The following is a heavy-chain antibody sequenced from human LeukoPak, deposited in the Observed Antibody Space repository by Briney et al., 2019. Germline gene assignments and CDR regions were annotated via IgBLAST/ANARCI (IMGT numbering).Heavy chain of an antibody. V-gene: IGHV3-30-3*01. CDR1: GFTFSSYA. Sequence: PGGSLRLSCAASGFTFSSYAMHWVRQAPGKGLEWVAVISYDGSNKYYADSVKGRFTISRDNSKNTLYLQMNSLRAEETAVYYCASETPTGVFNIWGQGQRSPSLQ. CDR2: ISYDGSNK. CDR3: ASETPTGVFNI. D-gene: IGHD1-14*01. J-gene: IGHJ3*02.